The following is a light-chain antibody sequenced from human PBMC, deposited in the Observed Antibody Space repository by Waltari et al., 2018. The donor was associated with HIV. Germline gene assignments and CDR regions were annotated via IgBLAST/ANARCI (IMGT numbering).Light chain of an antibody. CDR2: WAS. CDR3: QQYYLVPYT. CDR1: QSHLYSSKNKTY. Sequence: DVVVSQSPDSLTLAVGERATLNCKSSQSHLYSSKNKTYVGGDQQKPRQPPKLLLYWASTRGSGVPDRFTGGGSGTDFTLTINSLQAEDVAVYYCQQYYLVPYTFGPGTKLEIK. V-gene: IGKV4-1*01. J-gene: IGKJ2*01.